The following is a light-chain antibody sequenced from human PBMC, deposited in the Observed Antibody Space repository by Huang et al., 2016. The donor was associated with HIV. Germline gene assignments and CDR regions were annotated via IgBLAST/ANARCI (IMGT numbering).Light chain of an antibody. Sequence: EIVMTQSPATLSVSPGERATLSCRASQTVTSNVAWYQHKPGQAPRLLIFAASTRATGIPTRCSGSGSGTEFTLTISGLQSEDSGVYYCQHYNHWPPLTFGGGTKVEIK. V-gene: IGKV3-15*01. CDR1: QTVTSN. J-gene: IGKJ4*01. CDR2: AAS. CDR3: QHYNHWPPLT.